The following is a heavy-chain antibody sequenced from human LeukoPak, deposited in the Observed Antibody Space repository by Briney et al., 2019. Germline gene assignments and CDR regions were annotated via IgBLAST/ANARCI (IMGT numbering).Heavy chain of an antibody. CDR1: GYSISSGYY. V-gene: IGHV4-38-2*02. Sequence: SETLSLTCTVSGYSISSGYYWGWIRQPPGKGLEWIGSIYHSGSTYYNPSLKSRVTIFVDTSKNQFSLKLTSVTAADTAVYYCARHSAHSSTNDAFDIWGQGTLVTVSS. J-gene: IGHJ3*02. CDR2: IYHSGST. D-gene: IGHD6-13*01. CDR3: ARHSAHSSTNDAFDI.